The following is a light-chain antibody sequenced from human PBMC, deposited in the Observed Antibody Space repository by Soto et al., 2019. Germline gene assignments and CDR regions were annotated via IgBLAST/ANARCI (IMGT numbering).Light chain of an antibody. Sequence: VVLTQSPGTQYLSPGERVTLPCRASQSVSSNYLAWHQQKPGQAPRLLIYNASSRATGIPDRFSGSGSGTDFTLTISRLEPEDFAVYYCQQYVSTPLTFGGGTKVDIK. CDR2: NAS. CDR1: QSVSSNY. CDR3: QQYVSTPLT. J-gene: IGKJ4*01. V-gene: IGKV3-20*01.